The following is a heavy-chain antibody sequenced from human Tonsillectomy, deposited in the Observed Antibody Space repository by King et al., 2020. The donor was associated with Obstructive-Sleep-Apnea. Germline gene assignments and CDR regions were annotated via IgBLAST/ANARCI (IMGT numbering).Heavy chain of an antibody. V-gene: IGHV3-30*04. D-gene: IGHD4-11*01. CDR1: GFTFSSYA. J-gene: IGHJ4*02. CDR3: ARDLAPMTTVTTGFDY. CDR2: ISYDGSKK. Sequence: VQLVQSGGGVVQPGGSLRLSCAASGFTFSSYAMHWGREAPGKGLEWVAVISYDGSKKYYADSVKGPFPISRDNSNNTLYLQMNSLRDEDTAVYYCARDLAPMTTVTTGFDYWGQGTLVTVSS.